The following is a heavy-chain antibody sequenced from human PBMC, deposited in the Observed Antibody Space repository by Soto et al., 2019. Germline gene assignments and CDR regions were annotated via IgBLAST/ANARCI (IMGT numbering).Heavy chain of an antibody. CDR2: IYYSGST. CDR3: ARHFGTNDYSNYGWFDP. Sequence: SETLSLTCTVSGGSISSSSYYWGWIRQPPGKGLEWIGSIYYSGSTYYNPSLKSRVTISVDTSKNQFSLTLSSVTAADTAVYYCARHFGTNDYSNYGWFDPWGQGTLVTVSS. D-gene: IGHD4-4*01. CDR1: GGSISSSSYY. V-gene: IGHV4-39*01. J-gene: IGHJ5*02.